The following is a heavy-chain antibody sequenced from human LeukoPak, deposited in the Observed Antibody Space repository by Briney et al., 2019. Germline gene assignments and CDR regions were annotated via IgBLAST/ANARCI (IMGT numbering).Heavy chain of an antibody. CDR3: ARVRLVEYSSSPYYFDY. J-gene: IGHJ4*02. Sequence: PSETLSLTCAVYGGSFNGYYWSWIRQPPGKGLEWIGEINHSGSTNYNPSLKSRVTISVDTSKNQFSLKLSSVTAADTAVYYCARVRLVEYSSSPYYFDYWGQGTLVTVSS. CDR2: INHSGST. D-gene: IGHD6-13*01. CDR1: GGSFNGYY. V-gene: IGHV4-34*01.